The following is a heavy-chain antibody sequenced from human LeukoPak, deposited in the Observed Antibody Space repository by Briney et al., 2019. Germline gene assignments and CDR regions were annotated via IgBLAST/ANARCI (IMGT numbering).Heavy chain of an antibody. V-gene: IGHV3-23*01. CDR1: GFTFSSYA. Sequence: GGSLRLSCAASGFTFSSYAMNWVRQAPGKGLEWVSFISGSGDTTYYADSVKGRFTISRDNSKNTLYLQMNSLRAEDTAVYYCANGQGLLWFEVQHWGQGTLVTVSS. CDR2: ISGSGDTT. D-gene: IGHD3-10*01. J-gene: IGHJ1*01. CDR3: ANGQGLLWFEVQH.